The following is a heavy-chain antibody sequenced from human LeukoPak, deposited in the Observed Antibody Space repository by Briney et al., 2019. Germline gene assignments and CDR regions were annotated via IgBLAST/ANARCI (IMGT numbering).Heavy chain of an antibody. CDR3: ARGNTLLWFGELPLFDY. D-gene: IGHD3-10*01. CDR1: GGSISSGDYY. J-gene: IGHJ4*02. V-gene: IGHV4-30-4*01. Sequence: SETLSLTCTVSGGSISSGDYYWSWIRQPPGKGLEWFGYIYYSGSTYYNPSLKSRVTITVDTSKNQFSLKLSSVTAADTAVYYCARGNTLLWFGELPLFDYWGQGTLVNVSS. CDR2: IYYSGST.